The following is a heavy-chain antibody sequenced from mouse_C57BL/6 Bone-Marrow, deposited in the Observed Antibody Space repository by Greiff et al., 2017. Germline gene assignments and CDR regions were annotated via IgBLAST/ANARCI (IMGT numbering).Heavy chain of an antibody. Sequence: QVQLQQSGAELVKPGASVKMSCKASGYNITTYPIEWMKQNHGKSLEWIGNFHPYNDDTKYNEKFTGKATLTVEKSSSTVDLERSLSTSDDSAVDYCARGSAYWSLDDWGQGTTLTVSS. CDR2: FHPYNDDT. J-gene: IGHJ2*01. V-gene: IGHV1-47*01. CDR3: ARGSAYWSLDD. D-gene: IGHD2-10*01. CDR1: GYNITTYP.